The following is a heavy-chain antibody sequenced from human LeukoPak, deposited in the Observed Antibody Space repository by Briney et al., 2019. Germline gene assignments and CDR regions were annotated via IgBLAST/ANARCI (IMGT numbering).Heavy chain of an antibody. D-gene: IGHD6-6*01. CDR3: ARPRSIAGPIDY. Sequence: GESLKISCEASGYNFTKDWIGWVRQMPGKGLEWVGLIHPGNSDTRYSPSFQGQVAISADKSINTAYLQWSSLKASDTAMYYCARPRSIAGPIDYWGQGTLVTVSS. J-gene: IGHJ4*02. CDR2: IHPGNSDT. V-gene: IGHV5-51*01. CDR1: GYNFTKDW.